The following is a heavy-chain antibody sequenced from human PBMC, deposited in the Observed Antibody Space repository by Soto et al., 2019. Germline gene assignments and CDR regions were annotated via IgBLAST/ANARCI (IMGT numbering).Heavy chain of an antibody. CDR2: INSDGSST. CDR1: GFTFSSYW. CDR3: AKEKISTSCCNWLDP. D-gene: IGHD2-2*01. J-gene: IGHJ5*02. V-gene: IGHV3-74*01. Sequence: LRLSCAASGFTFSSYWMHWVRQAPGKGLVWVSRINSDGSSTSYADSVKGRFTISRDNAKNTLYLQMNSLRAEDTAVYYCAKEKISTSCCNWLDPWGQGTLVTVSS.